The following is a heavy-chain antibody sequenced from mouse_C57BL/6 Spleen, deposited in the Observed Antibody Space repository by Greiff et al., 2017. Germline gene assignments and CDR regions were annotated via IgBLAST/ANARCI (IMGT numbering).Heavy chain of an antibody. J-gene: IGHJ2*01. CDR2: IDPETGGT. Sequence: VQLVESGAELVRPGASVTLSCKASGYTFTDYEMHWVKQTPVHGLEWIGAIDPETGGTAYNQKFKGKAILTADKSSSTAYMELRSLTSEDSAVYYCTRGIYDGYYFDYWGQGTTLTVSS. V-gene: IGHV1-15*01. CDR3: TRGIYDGYYFDY. CDR1: GYTFTDYE. D-gene: IGHD2-3*01.